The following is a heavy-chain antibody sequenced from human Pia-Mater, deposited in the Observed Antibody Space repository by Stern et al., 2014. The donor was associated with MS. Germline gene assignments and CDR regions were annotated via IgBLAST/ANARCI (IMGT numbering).Heavy chain of an antibody. Sequence: QLVQSGAELIRPGESLKISCKGSGYKFSIYWIAWVRQMPGKGLEWMGIIYPGDSETRYSPSFQVQVTMSADKSTSTAYLQWSSLNASDTAMYFCARQTTAWASDVWGQGTLVTVSS. CDR2: IYPGDSET. D-gene: IGHD1-14*01. V-gene: IGHV5-51*01. CDR3: ARQTTAWASDV. J-gene: IGHJ4*02. CDR1: GYKFSIYW.